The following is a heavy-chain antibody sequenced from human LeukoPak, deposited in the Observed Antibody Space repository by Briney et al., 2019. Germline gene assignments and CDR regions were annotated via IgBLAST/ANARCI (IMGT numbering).Heavy chain of an antibody. Sequence: SETLSLTCAVYGGSFSGYYWSWIRQPPGKGLEWIGEINHSGSTNYNPSLKSRVTISVDTSKNQFSLKLSSVTAADTAVYYCARPSVEMATIGSGGFDYWGQGTLVTASS. CDR3: ARPSVEMATIGSGGFDY. CDR2: INHSGST. J-gene: IGHJ4*02. D-gene: IGHD5-24*01. V-gene: IGHV4-34*01. CDR1: GGSFSGYY.